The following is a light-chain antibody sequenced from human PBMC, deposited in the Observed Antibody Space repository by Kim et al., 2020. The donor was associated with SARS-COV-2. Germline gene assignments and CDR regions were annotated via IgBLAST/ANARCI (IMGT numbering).Light chain of an antibody. CDR1: STNTGSNT. CDR2: SNN. CDR3: AAWDDSLNGVV. J-gene: IGLJ2*01. Sequence: GRGVTLYCAGSSTNTGSNTVNWYQQRPGTAPKLLIYSNNPRPSGVPDRFSGSKSGTSASLAISGLQSEDEADYYCAAWDDSLNGVVFGGGTQLTVL. V-gene: IGLV1-44*01.